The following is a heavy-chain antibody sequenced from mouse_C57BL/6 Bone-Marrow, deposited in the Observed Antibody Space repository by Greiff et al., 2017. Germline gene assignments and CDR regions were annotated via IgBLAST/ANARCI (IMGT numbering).Heavy chain of an antibody. Sequence: LVESGAELASPGASVTLSCKASGYTFTDHILNWVEKRLGQGLEWIGRIYPVSGENNYNQKFMGKVTFSVDLSSSTVYMVLNSLTAEEPAVYYCGRHHYDYIGYWGQGTTLTVSS. J-gene: IGHJ2*01. D-gene: IGHD2-4*01. CDR3: GRHHYDYIGY. CDR1: GYTFTDHI. CDR2: IYPVSGEN. V-gene: IGHV1-11*01.